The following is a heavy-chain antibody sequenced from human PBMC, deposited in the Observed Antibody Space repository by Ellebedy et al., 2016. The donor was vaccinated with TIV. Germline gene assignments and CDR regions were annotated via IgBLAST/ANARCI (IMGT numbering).Heavy chain of an antibody. D-gene: IGHD6-13*01. CDR1: GYSFSDYW. V-gene: IGHV5-51*01. CDR3: ARAPASGYWYFDL. CDR2: IYPGNSDS. Sequence: GESLKISCKGSGYSFSDYWIGWVRQKPGKGLEWMGMIYPGNSDSRYRPTFRGQVTISADESTSTAYLQWSSLSASDTVIYFCARAPASGYWYFDLWGRGTLVTVSS. J-gene: IGHJ2*01.